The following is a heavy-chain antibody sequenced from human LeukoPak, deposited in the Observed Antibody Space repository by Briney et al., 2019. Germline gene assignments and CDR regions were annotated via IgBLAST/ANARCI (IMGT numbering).Heavy chain of an antibody. CDR3: ARHEANNRWSVFDI. Sequence: GESLKISCKGSGYSFTNYWIGWVRQMPGKGLEWMGIIHPVDSDTRYSPSFQGQVTISADKSISTAYLQWNSLKASDTAMYYCARHEANNRWSVFDIWGQGTMVTVSS. D-gene: IGHD3-3*01. CDR1: GYSFTNYW. J-gene: IGHJ3*02. V-gene: IGHV5-51*01. CDR2: IHPVDSDT.